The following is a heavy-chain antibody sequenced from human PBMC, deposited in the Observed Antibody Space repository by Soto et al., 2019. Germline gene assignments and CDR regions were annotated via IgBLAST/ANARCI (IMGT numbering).Heavy chain of an antibody. Sequence: GGSLRLSCAASGFTFSSYSMNWVRQAPGKGLEWVSYISSSSSTIYYADSVKGRFTISRDNAKNSLYLQMNSLRAEDTAVYYCVRDRPGPMGYWGQGTLVTSPQ. CDR2: ISSSSSTI. CDR1: GFTFSSYS. D-gene: IGHD3-10*01. CDR3: VRDRPGPMGY. J-gene: IGHJ4*02. V-gene: IGHV3-48*01.